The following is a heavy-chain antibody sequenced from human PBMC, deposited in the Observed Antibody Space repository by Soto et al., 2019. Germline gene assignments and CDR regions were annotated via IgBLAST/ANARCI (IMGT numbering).Heavy chain of an antibody. V-gene: IGHV5-10-1*01. Sequence: EVQLVQSGPEVKKPGEPLRISCKVSGYSFTRYWITWVRQTTEKGLEWMGRIDPSDSYINYNPSFQGHVTISVDTSTNPAFLPWNSLKALEHAMYYRARQLGIVVVTGAFWGQGTMVTVSS. CDR2: IDPSDSYI. D-gene: IGHD2-2*03. CDR3: ARQLGIVVVTGAF. CDR1: GYSFTRYW. J-gene: IGHJ3*01.